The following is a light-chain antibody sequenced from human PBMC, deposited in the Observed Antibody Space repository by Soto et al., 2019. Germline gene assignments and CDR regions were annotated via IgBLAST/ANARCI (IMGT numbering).Light chain of an antibody. Sequence: EIVLTQSPGTLSLSPGERATLSCRASQSVSSSYLAWYQQKPGQAPRLLIYGSTSRATGVPDRLSGSGSGTDFTLTISRLEPEDFAVYFCQQYGSSPSTFGQGTKGISN. CDR2: GST. V-gene: IGKV3-20*01. CDR3: QQYGSSPST. J-gene: IGKJ1*01. CDR1: QSVSSSY.